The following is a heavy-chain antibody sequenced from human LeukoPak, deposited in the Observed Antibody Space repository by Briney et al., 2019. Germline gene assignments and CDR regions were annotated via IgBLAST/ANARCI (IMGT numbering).Heavy chain of an antibody. V-gene: IGHV3-30*04. Sequence: GGSLRLSCAASGFTFSSYAMHWVRRAPGKGLEWVAVISHDGSNKYYADSVKGRFTISRDNSKKTVYLQMNSLRAEDTAIYYCAKDLFLGGSYGTPDHWGQGTLVTVSS. CDR1: GFTFSSYA. CDR3: AKDLFLGGSYGTPDH. D-gene: IGHD1-26*01. CDR2: ISHDGSNK. J-gene: IGHJ4*02.